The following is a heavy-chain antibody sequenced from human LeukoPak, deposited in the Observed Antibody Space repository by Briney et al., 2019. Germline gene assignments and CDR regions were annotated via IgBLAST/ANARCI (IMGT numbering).Heavy chain of an antibody. CDR2: ISSSSSYI. CDR1: GFTFSSYS. D-gene: IGHD2-2*01. V-gene: IGHV3-21*01. J-gene: IGHJ3*02. Sequence: GGSLRLSCAASGFTFSSYSMNWVRQAPGKGLEWVSSISSSSSYIYYADSVKGRLTISRDNAKNSLYLQMNSLRAEDTAVYYCARSRSRDAFDIWGQGTMVTVSS. CDR3: ARSRSRDAFDI.